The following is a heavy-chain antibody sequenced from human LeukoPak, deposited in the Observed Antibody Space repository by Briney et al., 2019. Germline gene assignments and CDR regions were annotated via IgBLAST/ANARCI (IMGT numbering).Heavy chain of an antibody. Sequence: PGGSLRLSCAASGFTFSSYAMHWVRQAPGKGLEYVSAISSNGGSTYYANSVKGRFTISRDNSKNTLYLQMGSLRAEDMAVYYCARSRSEYYYDSSGYGYFDYWGQGTLVTVSS. CDR2: ISSNGGST. CDR1: GFTFSSYA. V-gene: IGHV3-64*01. J-gene: IGHJ4*02. CDR3: ARSRSEYYYDSSGYGYFDY. D-gene: IGHD3-22*01.